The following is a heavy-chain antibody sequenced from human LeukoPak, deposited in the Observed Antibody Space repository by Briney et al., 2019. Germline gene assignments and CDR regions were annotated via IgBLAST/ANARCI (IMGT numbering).Heavy chain of an antibody. CDR1: GYRFTSYW. V-gene: IGHV5-51*01. J-gene: IGHJ4*02. CDR2: IYPGDSDT. Sequence: GESLEISCKGSGYRFTSYWIGWVRQMPGKGLEWMGIIYPGDSDTRYSPSFQGQVTISADKSISTAYLQWSSLKASDTAMYYCARHKGGYGDLRYYFDYWGQGTLVTVSS. D-gene: IGHD4-17*01. CDR3: ARHKGGYGDLRYYFDY.